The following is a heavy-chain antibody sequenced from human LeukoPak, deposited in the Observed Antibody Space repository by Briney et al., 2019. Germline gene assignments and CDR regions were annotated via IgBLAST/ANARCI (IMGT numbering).Heavy chain of an antibody. Sequence: SETLSLTCTVSGGSISSSSYYWGWIRQPPGNGLEWIGSIYYSGSTYYNPSLKSRVTISVDTSKNQFSLKLSSVTAADTAVYYCARATVAAAAPGGYWGQGTLVTVSS. J-gene: IGHJ4*02. D-gene: IGHD6-13*01. CDR1: GGSISSSSYY. V-gene: IGHV4-39*07. CDR2: IYYSGST. CDR3: ARATVAAAAPGGY.